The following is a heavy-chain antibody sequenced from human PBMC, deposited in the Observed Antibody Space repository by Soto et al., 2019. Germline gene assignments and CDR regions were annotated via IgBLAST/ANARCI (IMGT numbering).Heavy chain of an antibody. J-gene: IGHJ4*02. Sequence: PSETLSLTCTVSGGSISSYYWSWIRQPPGKGLEWIAYIYYTGSTNYNPSLKSRVTISLDTSKNQFSLKLYSVTAADTAVYYCARQSGYSSGWSPDWGQGTLVTVSS. V-gene: IGHV4-59*08. D-gene: IGHD6-19*01. CDR2: IYYTGST. CDR1: GGSISSYY. CDR3: ARQSGYSSGWSPD.